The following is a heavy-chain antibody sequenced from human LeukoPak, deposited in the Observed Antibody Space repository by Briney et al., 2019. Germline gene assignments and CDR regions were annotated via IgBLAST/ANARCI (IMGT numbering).Heavy chain of an antibody. CDR3: SSGTLNSDSLGY. V-gene: IGHV3-15*01. Sequence: GGSLRLSCAASGFTFSSYSMNWVRQAPGKGLEWVGRIKSKPDGGAIDYAAPVKVRFTISRDESQNTLYLHMNSLKTEDTAVYYCSSGTLNSDSLGYWGRGTLVTVSP. D-gene: IGHD3-22*01. CDR2: IKSKPDGGAI. J-gene: IGHJ4*02. CDR1: GFTFSSYS.